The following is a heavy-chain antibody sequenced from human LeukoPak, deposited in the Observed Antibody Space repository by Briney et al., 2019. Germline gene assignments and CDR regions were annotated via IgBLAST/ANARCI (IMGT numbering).Heavy chain of an antibody. CDR1: GFTFSSYA. CDR3: AKHSGLVRSYGYTDY. V-gene: IGHV3-23*01. J-gene: IGHJ4*02. D-gene: IGHD5-18*01. Sequence: AGSVRLSCAASGFTFSSYAMSWVRQAPGKGLEWVSAISDSGGSTYYADSVKGRFTISRDNSKNTLYLQMNSLRAEDTAVYYCAKHSGLVRSYGYTDYLGQGTLVTVSP. CDR2: ISDSGGST.